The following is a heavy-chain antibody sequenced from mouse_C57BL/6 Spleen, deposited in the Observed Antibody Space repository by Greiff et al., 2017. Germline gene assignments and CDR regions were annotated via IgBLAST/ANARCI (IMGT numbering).Heavy chain of an antibody. CDR3: ARSDGYRYAMDY. CDR2: IDPSDSET. J-gene: IGHJ4*01. V-gene: IGHV1-52*01. Sequence: QVQLKQPGAELVRPGSSVKLSCKASGYTFTSYWMHWVKQRPIQGLEWIGNIDPSDSETHYNQKFKDKATLTVDKSSSTAYMQLSSLTSEDSAVYYCARSDGYRYAMDYWGQGTSVTVSS. CDR1: GYTFTSYW. D-gene: IGHD2-3*01.